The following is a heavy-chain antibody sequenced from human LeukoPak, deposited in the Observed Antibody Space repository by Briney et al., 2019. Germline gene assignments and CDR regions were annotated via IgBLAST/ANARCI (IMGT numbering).Heavy chain of an antibody. V-gene: IGHV3-30*18. D-gene: IGHD1-20*01. CDR2: TSHDGNAE. Sequence: GGSLRLSCAASGFTFSSYAMSWVRQAPGKGLEWVAMTSHDGNAEYYADSVKGRLTISRDNSKNTLYLQMNSLTTEDTATYYCAKDWGANNWYNWFDPWGQGTQVTVSS. CDR1: GFTFSSYA. J-gene: IGHJ5*02. CDR3: AKDWGANNWYNWFDP.